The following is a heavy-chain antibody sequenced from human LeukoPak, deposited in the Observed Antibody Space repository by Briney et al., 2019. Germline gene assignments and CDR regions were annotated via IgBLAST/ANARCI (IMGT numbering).Heavy chain of an antibody. D-gene: IGHD6-13*01. CDR1: GFTFSNYW. J-gene: IGHJ4*02. CDR2: IKEDGSEK. Sequence: PGGSLRLSCATSGFTFSNYWMSWVRQAPGKGLEWVANIKEDGSEKNYVGSVKGRFTISRDNAKNSLYLQMNSLRAEGTAIYYCARDWGAAGLWDYWGQGTLVTVSS. CDR3: ARDWGAAGLWDY. V-gene: IGHV3-7*05.